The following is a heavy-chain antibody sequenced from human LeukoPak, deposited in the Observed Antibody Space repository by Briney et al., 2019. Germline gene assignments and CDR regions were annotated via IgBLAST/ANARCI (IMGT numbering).Heavy chain of an antibody. Sequence: GGSLRLSCAASGFTFSSYAMHWVRQAPGKGLEYVAVILYDGSNKYYADSVKGRFTISRDNSKNTLYLQMNSLRAEDTAVYYCARDWGEYDFWSGYYYYGMDVWGQGTTVTVSS. J-gene: IGHJ6*02. CDR1: GFTFSSYA. D-gene: IGHD3-3*01. CDR2: ILYDGSNK. V-gene: IGHV3-30*04. CDR3: ARDWGEYDFWSGYYYYGMDV.